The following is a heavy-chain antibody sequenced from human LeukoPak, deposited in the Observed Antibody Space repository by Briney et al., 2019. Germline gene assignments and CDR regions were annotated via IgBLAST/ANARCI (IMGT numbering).Heavy chain of an antibody. CDR1: GFTFDDYA. CDR3: AKEGRRLGGPPDAFDI. D-gene: IGHD3-16*01. V-gene: IGHV3-9*03. CDR2: ISWNSGSI. Sequence: GRSLRLSCAASGFTFDDYAMHWVRQAPGQGLEWVSGISWNSGSIGYADSVKGRFTISRDNAKNSLYLQMNSLRAEDMALYYCAKEGRRLGGPPDAFDIWGQGTMVTVSS. J-gene: IGHJ3*02.